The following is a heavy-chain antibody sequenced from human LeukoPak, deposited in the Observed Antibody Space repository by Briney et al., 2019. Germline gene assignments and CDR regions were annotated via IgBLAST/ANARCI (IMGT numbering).Heavy chain of an antibody. Sequence: SETLSLTCTDSGGSVSGGNYYCSWIRQSPGKGLEWIGYIHYSGSTVYNPSLKSRVTMSIDTSKNQFSLNLSSATAADTAVYYCTRTGSTGGYWGQGTLVTVSS. CDR2: IHYSGST. D-gene: IGHD1-7*01. J-gene: IGHJ4*02. CDR3: TRTGSTGGY. CDR1: GGSVSGGNYY. V-gene: IGHV4-61*01.